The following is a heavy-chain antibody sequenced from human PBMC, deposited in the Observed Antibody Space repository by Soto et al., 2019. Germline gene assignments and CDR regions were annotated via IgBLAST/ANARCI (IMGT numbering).Heavy chain of an antibody. J-gene: IGHJ4*02. D-gene: IGHD1-26*01. CDR3: AREYRSEVGHPDS. CDR2: ILYSGTT. Sequence: SETLSLTCTVSAGSISGDYWSGGRQPPGQGLEWIGDILYSGTTSYNPSLKSRVTISVDTSKNQFSLNLRSVTAADTAVYYFAREYRSEVGHPDSRGPGTLVTVSS. CDR1: AGSISGDY. V-gene: IGHV4-59*13.